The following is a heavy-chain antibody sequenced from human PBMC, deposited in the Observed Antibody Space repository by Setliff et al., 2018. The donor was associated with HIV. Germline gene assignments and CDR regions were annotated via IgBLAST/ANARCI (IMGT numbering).Heavy chain of an antibody. CDR2: IYYSGST. D-gene: IGHD5-18*01. CDR1: GGSISSYY. V-gene: IGHV4-59*01. Sequence: TSETLSLTCTVSGGSISSYYWSWIRQPPGKGLEWIGYIYYSGSTNYNPSLKSRVTISVDTSKNQFSLKLSSVTAADTAVYYCARTGIQLWSYYYFDYWGQGTLVTVSS. CDR3: ARTGIQLWSYYYFDY. J-gene: IGHJ4*02.